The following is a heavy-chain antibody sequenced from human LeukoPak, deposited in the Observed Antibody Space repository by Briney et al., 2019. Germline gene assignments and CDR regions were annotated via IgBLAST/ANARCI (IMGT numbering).Heavy chain of an antibody. J-gene: IGHJ4*02. CDR2: IRQDGSVQ. D-gene: IGHD2-2*01. Sequence: GGSLRLSCAASGFTFSSYWMSCVRQAPGKGMEWVANIRQDGSVQNYVDSVKGRFTISRDNPKNSVYLQMSSLRAEDTAVYYCATDIVVVPAAMTARDYWGQGTLVTVSS. CDR3: ATDIVVVPAAMTARDY. CDR1: GFTFSSYW. V-gene: IGHV3-7*04.